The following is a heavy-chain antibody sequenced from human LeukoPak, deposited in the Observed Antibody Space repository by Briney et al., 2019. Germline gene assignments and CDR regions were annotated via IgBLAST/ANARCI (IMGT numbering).Heavy chain of an antibody. Sequence: GGSLRLSCAASGFTFSSYWMTWVRQAPGKGLEWVANINEDGSEKYYVDSVKGRFTISRDNAKNSLYLQMNSLRAEDTAMYYCARDSSRYGSDFDYWGQGTLVTVSS. J-gene: IGHJ4*02. D-gene: IGHD3-10*01. CDR2: INEDGSEK. V-gene: IGHV3-7*01. CDR3: ARDSSRYGSDFDY. CDR1: GFTFSSYW.